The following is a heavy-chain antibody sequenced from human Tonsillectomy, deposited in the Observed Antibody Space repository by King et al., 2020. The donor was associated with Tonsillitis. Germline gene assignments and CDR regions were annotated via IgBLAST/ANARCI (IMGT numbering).Heavy chain of an antibody. CDR1: GCSFSGYY. J-gene: IGHJ1*01. CDR2: INHSGSS. CDR3: ATLGDFPH. Sequence: VQLQQWGAGLLKPSKTLSLPCAVYGCSFSGYYWNWIRQPPGKGLEWIGEINHSGSSNYHPSLKSRVTMSVDTSKNKFSLELSSVTAADTAVYYCATLGDFPHWGEGTLVTVS. V-gene: IGHV4-34*01.